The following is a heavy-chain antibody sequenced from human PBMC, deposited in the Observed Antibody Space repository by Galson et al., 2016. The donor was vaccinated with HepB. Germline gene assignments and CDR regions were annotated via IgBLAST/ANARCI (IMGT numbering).Heavy chain of an antibody. CDR3: GRAGASPGPIDY. V-gene: IGHV4-4*02. D-gene: IGHD6-13*01. J-gene: IGHJ4*02. CDR2: IYHSGSA. CDR1: GGSISTVNW. Sequence: LSLTCAVSGGSISTVNWWSWVRQPPGKGLEWIGEIYHSGSANYNPSLKSRVTISVDKSKNQFSVKLNSMTAADTAMYYYGRAGASPGPIDYWGQGILVTVSS.